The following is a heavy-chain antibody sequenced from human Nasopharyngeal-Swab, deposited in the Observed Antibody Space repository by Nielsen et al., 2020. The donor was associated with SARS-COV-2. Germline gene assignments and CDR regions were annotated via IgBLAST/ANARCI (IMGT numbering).Heavy chain of an antibody. CDR3: ARDDYVWGSYRYTTYFDY. J-gene: IGHJ4*02. CDR2: IKQDGSEK. D-gene: IGHD3-16*02. CDR1: GFTFSSYW. V-gene: IGHV3-7*01. Sequence: GGSLRLSCAASGFTFSSYWMSWVRQAPGKGLEWVANIKQDGSEKYYVDSVKGRFTISRDNAKNSLYLQMNSLRAEDTAVYYCARDDYVWGSYRYTTYFDYWGQGTLVTVSP.